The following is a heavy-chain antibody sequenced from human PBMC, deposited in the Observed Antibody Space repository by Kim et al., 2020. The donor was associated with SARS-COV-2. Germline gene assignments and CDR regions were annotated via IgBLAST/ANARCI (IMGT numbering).Heavy chain of an antibody. D-gene: IGHD3-3*01. V-gene: IGHV1-2*02. CDR3: ARDDFWSGLDWFDP. Sequence: AKKFQGRVTMTRDTSISTAYMGLSRLRSDDTAVYYCARDDFWSGLDWFDPWGQGTLVTVSS. J-gene: IGHJ5*02.